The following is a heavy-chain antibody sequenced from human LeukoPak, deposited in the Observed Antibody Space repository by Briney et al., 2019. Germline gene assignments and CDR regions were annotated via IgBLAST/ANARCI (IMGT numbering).Heavy chain of an antibody. CDR2: IYHSGST. V-gene: IGHV4-4*02. J-gene: IGHJ4*02. Sequence: PGGSLRLSCAASGFTVSSNYMSWVRQPPGKGLEWIGEIYHSGSTNYNPSLKSRVTISVDKSKNQFSLKLSSVTAADTAVYYCARDHEEANYFDYWGQGTLVTVSS. CDR3: ARDHEEANYFDY. CDR1: GFTVSSNY.